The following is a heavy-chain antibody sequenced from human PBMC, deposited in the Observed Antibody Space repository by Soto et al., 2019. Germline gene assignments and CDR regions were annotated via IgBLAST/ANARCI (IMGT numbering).Heavy chain of an antibody. CDR2: IYYSGST. CDR1: GGSVSSGSYY. CDR3: ASNYYYDSSGYSP. J-gene: IGHJ5*02. D-gene: IGHD3-22*01. Sequence: SETLSLTCAVSGGSVSSGSYYWSWVRQPPGKGLEWIGYIYYSGSTNYNPSLKSRVTISVDTSKNQFSLKLSPVTAADTAVYYCASNYYYDSSGYSPWGQGTLVTVSS. V-gene: IGHV4-61*01.